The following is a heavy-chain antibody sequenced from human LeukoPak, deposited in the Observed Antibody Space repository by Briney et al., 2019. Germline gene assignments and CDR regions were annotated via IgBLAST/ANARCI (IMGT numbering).Heavy chain of an antibody. D-gene: IGHD2-2*01. CDR3: ARYCSSTSCYLFYY. V-gene: IGHV4-30-4*08. CDR1: GGSISSGDYY. Sequence: SETLSLTCTVSGGSISSGDYYWSWIRQPPGKGLEWIGYIYYSGSTYYNPSLKSRVTISVDTSKNQFSLKLSSVTAADTAVYYCARYCSSTSCYLFYYWGQGTLVTVSS. CDR2: IYYSGST. J-gene: IGHJ4*02.